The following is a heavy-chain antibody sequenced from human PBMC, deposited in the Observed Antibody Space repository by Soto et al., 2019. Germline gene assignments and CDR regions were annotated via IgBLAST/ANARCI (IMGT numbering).Heavy chain of an antibody. D-gene: IGHD5-12*01. Sequence: SVKVSCEASGGSFSSFCISWVLQAPGQGLEWMGGIIPVFGRPNYAQRFRGRLTITADESTNTVYLELIDLRSEDTAVYYCAREGSGYNLWGQGTQVTVSS. V-gene: IGHV1-69*13. J-gene: IGHJ1*01. CDR3: AREGSGYNL. CDR1: GGSFSSFC. CDR2: IIPVFGRP.